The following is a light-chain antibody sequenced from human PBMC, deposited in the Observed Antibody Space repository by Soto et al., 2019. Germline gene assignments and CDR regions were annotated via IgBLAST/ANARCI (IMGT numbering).Light chain of an antibody. CDR1: SSDVGGYNY. CDR3: CSYAGSPRYV. Sequence: QSALTQPRSVSGSPGQSVTISCTGTSSDVGGYNYVSWYQQHPGTAPKVMIYDVSERPSGVPDRFSGSKSGNTASLTISGLQAEAEADYSCCSYAGSPRYVFGTGTKVTVL. J-gene: IGLJ1*01. V-gene: IGLV2-11*01. CDR2: DVS.